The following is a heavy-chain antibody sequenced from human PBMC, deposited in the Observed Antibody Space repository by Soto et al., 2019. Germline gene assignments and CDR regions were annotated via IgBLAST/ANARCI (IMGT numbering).Heavy chain of an antibody. Sequence: QVQLVESGGGVVQSGRSLRLSCAASGFTFSSYAMHWVRQAPGKGLEWVAVISYDGSHKYYADSVKGRFTISRDNSKNTLYLQLNSLRAEDTAVYYCARDDEGSGWYADYWGQGTLVTVSS. CDR3: ARDDEGSGWYADY. CDR1: GFTFSSYA. D-gene: IGHD6-19*01. J-gene: IGHJ4*02. CDR2: ISYDGSHK. V-gene: IGHV3-30-3*01.